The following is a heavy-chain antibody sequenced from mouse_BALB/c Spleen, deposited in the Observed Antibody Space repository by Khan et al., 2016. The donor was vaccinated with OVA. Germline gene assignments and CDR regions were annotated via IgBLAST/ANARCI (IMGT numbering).Heavy chain of an antibody. CDR2: INTYTGEP. D-gene: IGHD6-2*01. Sequence: QIQLVQSGPELKKPGETVKISCKASGFTFTNYGMNWVKQAPGKGLKWMGWINTYTGEPTYGDDFKGRFALSLETSARPAYLQINNLINEDMATYFCARISSYWYSDFWGAGTTVTVSS. CDR3: ARISSYWYSDF. V-gene: IGHV9-1*02. CDR1: GFTFTNYG. J-gene: IGHJ1*01.